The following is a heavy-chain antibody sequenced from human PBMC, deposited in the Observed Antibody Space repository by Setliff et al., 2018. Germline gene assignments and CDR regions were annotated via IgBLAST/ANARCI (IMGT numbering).Heavy chain of an antibody. Sequence: SETLSLTCSVSGGSITSDYWSWIRQPPGKGLEWIGEINHSGNTNYNPSLKSRVTISVDASKNQFSLKLSSVTAADTAVYYCARHKTGAVGTGEHFQHWGQGTLVTVSS. CDR3: ARHKTGAVGTGEHFQH. J-gene: IGHJ1*01. CDR1: GGSITSDY. V-gene: IGHV4-59*08. CDR2: INHSGNT. D-gene: IGHD6-19*01.